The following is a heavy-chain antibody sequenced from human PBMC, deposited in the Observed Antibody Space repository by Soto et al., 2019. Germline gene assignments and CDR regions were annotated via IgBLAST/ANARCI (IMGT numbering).Heavy chain of an antibody. CDR2: ISYDGSNK. CDR1: GFTLSSYG. V-gene: IGHV3-30*18. D-gene: IGHD3-3*01. Sequence: PVRSLRLSWAASGFTLSSYGMHWVRQAPGKGLEWVAVISYDGSNKYYADSVKGRFTISRDNSKNTLYLQMNSLRAEDTAVYYCAKVRILEWLLPFAYWGQGTLVPVSS. J-gene: IGHJ4*02. CDR3: AKVRILEWLLPFAY.